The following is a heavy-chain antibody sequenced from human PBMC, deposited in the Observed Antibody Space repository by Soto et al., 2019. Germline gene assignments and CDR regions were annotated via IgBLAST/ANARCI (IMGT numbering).Heavy chain of an antibody. Sequence: SLRLSCAASGFTFDDYAMHWVRQAPGKGLEWVSGISWNSGSIGYADSVKGRFTISRDNAKNSLYLQMNSLRAEDTALYYCASGNSQYYYYYGMDVWGQGTTVTVSS. J-gene: IGHJ6*02. CDR2: ISWNSGSI. D-gene: IGHD6-13*01. CDR3: ASGNSQYYYYYGMDV. CDR1: GFTFDDYA. V-gene: IGHV3-9*01.